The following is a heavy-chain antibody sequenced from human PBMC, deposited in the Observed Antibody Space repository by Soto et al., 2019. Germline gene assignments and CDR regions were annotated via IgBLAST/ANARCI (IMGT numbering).Heavy chain of an antibody. J-gene: IGHJ2*01. D-gene: IGHD2-15*01. Sequence: QVQVVQSGAEVKKPGASVKVACKASGYSFDTFGMSWVRQAPGQGLEWMGWISIEKGDTKSAQKFQDRVTMTTDTSTSTAYMELRSLSSDYTAVYYCARCYCSVGSCFTCWHFDLWGRGTLVTVSS. V-gene: IGHV1-18*01. CDR2: ISIEKGDT. CDR1: GYSFDTFG. CDR3: ARCYCSVGSCFTCWHFDL.